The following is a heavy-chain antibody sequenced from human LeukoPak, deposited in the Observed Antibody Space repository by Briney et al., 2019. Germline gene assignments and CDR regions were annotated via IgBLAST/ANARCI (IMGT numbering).Heavy chain of an antibody. J-gene: IGHJ4*02. CDR3: ARLGGSSQFDY. V-gene: IGHV4-59*01. CDR1: GVSISTYY. CDR2: IYYRGST. D-gene: IGHD1-26*01. Sequence: SETLSLACTVSGVSISTYYWSWIRQPPGKGLEWIGYIYYRGSTNYNSSLKSRVTVSLDTSKSQFSLKLSSVTAADTAVYYCARLGGSSQFDYWGQGILVTVSS.